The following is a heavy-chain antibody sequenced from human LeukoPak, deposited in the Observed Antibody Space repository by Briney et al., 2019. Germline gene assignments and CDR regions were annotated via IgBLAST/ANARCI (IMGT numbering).Heavy chain of an antibody. D-gene: IGHD6-6*01. CDR2: INHSGST. CDR3: ARDFIAARPFDS. V-gene: IGHV4-34*01. J-gene: IGHJ4*02. Sequence: SETLSLTCAVYGGSFSGYYWSWIRQPPGKGLEWIGEINHSGSTNNNPSLKSRVTISVDTSKNQFSLKLSSVTAADTAVYYRARDFIAARPFDSWAQGTLVAVSS. CDR1: GGSFSGYY.